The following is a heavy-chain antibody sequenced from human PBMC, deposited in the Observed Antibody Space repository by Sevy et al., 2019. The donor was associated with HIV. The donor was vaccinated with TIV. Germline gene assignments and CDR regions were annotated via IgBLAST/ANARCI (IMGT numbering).Heavy chain of an antibody. V-gene: IGHV4-59*08. CDR1: GGSISSLY. D-gene: IGHD1-26*01. Sequence: SETLSLTCTESGGSISSLYWNWIRQPPGKGLEWIANINYNGHINYNPPLKSRVTLSLDTSKNQFSLRLSSVTAAGTAMYYCAGENAWGRGYSWGQGTLVTVSS. CDR2: INYNGHI. CDR3: AGENAWGRGYS. J-gene: IGHJ4*02.